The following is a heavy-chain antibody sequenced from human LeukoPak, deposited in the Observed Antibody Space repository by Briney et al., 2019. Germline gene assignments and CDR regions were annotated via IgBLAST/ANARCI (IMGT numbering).Heavy chain of an antibody. Sequence: SETLSLTCTVSGGSISSHYWSWIRQPAGKGLEWIGRIYTSGSTNYNPSLKSRVTISVDTSKNQFSLKLSSVTAADTAVYYCARSHRLRFLEWLPHAFDIWGQGTMVTVSS. CDR1: GGSISSHY. D-gene: IGHD3-3*01. CDR2: IYTSGST. CDR3: ARSHRLRFLEWLPHAFDI. V-gene: IGHV4-4*07. J-gene: IGHJ3*02.